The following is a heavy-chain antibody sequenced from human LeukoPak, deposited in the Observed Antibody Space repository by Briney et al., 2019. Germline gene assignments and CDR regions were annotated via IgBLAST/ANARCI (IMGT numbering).Heavy chain of an antibody. CDR1: GYTFTSYD. CDR2: MNPNSGNT. J-gene: IGHJ6*02. V-gene: IGHV1-8*01. D-gene: IGHD3-9*01. Sequence: ASVKVSCKASGYTFTSYDINWVRQATGQGLEWMGWMNPNSGNTGYAQKFQGRVTMTRNTSISTAYMELSSLRSEDTAVYYCARGPGRYYDILTGYYPGYYYGMDVWGQGTTVTVSS. CDR3: ARGPGRYYDILTGYYPGYYYGMDV.